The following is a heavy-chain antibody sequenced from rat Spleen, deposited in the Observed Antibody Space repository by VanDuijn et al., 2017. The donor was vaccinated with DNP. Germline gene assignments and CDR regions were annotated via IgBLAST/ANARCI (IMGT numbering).Heavy chain of an antibody. V-gene: IGHV5-25*01. Sequence: EVQLVESGGVLVQPGRSMKLSCAASGFTFSNYDMAWVRQAPTKGLGWVASISPSGGSTYYLDSVKGRFTISRDNAKSTLYLQMDSLGSEDTATYYCAGRPPPTRGPFDYWGQGVLVTVSS. D-gene: IGHD1-4*01. CDR3: AGRPPPTRGPFDY. J-gene: IGHJ2*01. CDR1: GFTFSNYD. CDR2: ISPSGGST.